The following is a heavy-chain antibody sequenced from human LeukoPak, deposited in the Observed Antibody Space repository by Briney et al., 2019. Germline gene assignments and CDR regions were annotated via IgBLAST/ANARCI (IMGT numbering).Heavy chain of an antibody. CDR2: MNPNSGNT. CDR1: GHTFTSYD. V-gene: IGHV1-8*03. Sequence: ASVKVSCKASGHTFTSYDINWVRQATGQGLEWMGWMNPNSGNTGYAQKFQGRVTITRNTSISTAYMELSSLRSEDTAVYYCARGGVIISEGGFDPWGQGTLVTVSS. J-gene: IGHJ5*02. CDR3: ARGGVIISEGGFDP. D-gene: IGHD3-10*01.